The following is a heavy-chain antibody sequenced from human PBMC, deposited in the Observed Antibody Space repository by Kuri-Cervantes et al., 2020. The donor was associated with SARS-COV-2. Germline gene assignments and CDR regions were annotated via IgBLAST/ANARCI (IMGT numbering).Heavy chain of an antibody. V-gene: IGHV1-8*02. CDR2: MNPNSGNT. D-gene: IGHD4-11*01. CDR3: ARGLQADY. J-gene: IGHJ4*02. CDR1: GYTFTSYD. Sequence: ASVKVSCKASGYTFTSYDINWVRQATGQGLEWMGWMNPNSGNTGYAQKLQGRVTMTTDTSTSTAYMELRSLRSDDTAVYYCARGLQADYWGQGTLVTVSS.